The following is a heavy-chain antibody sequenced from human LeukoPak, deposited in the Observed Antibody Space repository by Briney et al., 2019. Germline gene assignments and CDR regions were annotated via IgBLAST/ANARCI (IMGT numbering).Heavy chain of an antibody. CDR1: GYSFTSYW. CDR3: ARVKLLWFGELFDPYDAFDI. V-gene: IGHV1-18*04. D-gene: IGHD3-10*01. CDR2: ISAYNGNT. Sequence: GESLKISCKGSGYSFTSYWIGWVRQAPGQGLEWMGWISAYNGNTNYAQKLQGRVTMTTDTSTSTAHMELRSLRSDDTAVYYCARVKLLWFGELFDPYDAFDIWGQGTMVTVSS. J-gene: IGHJ3*02.